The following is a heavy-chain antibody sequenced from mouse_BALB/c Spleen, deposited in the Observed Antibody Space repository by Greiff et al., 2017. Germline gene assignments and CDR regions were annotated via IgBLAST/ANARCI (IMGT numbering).Heavy chain of an antibody. D-gene: IGHD2-10*01. CDR3: AKHSYRGVYYFDY. CDR2: IWSGGST. V-gene: IGHV2-4-1*01. Sequence: QVQLQQSGPGLVQPSQSLSITCTVSGFSLTSYGVHWVRQSPGKGLEWLGVIWSGGSTYYNSALKSRLSISKDNSKSQVFLKMNSLQTDDTAMYYCAKHSYRGVYYFDYWGQGTTLTVSS. CDR1: GFSLTSYG. J-gene: IGHJ2*01.